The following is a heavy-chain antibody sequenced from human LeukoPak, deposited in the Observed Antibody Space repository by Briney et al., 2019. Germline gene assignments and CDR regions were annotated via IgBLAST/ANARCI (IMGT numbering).Heavy chain of an antibody. CDR3: ARASGDIVETATMGSY. D-gene: IGHD5-18*01. V-gene: IGHV3-21*01. CDR1: GFTFNSYS. CDR2: ISSSSSSI. J-gene: IGHJ4*02. Sequence: GSLRLSCAASGFTFNSYSMNWVRQAPGKGLEWVSSISSSSSSIYYADSVKGRFTISRANAKNSLYLQMNSLRAEDTAVYYCARASGDIVETATMGSYWGQGTLVTVSS.